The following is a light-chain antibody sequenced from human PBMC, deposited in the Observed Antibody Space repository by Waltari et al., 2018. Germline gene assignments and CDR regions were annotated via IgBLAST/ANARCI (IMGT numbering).Light chain of an antibody. V-gene: IGKV3-11*01. J-gene: IGKJ5*01. Sequence: EILLTQSPATLSLSPGERATLSCRASQSVSSYLAWYQQKSGQAPRLLIYDASNRVTDIPARFSGSGSGTDFTLTISSLEPDDFAVYYCQQRSDWPHSITFGQGTRLEIK. CDR1: QSVSSY. CDR2: DAS. CDR3: QQRSDWPHSIT.